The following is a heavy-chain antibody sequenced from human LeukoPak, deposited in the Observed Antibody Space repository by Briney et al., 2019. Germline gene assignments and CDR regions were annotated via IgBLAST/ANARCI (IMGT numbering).Heavy chain of an antibody. D-gene: IGHD3-10*01. CDR2: IYYSGST. CDR3: AGGLESDYYYYGMDV. CDR1: GGSISSYY. V-gene: IGHV4-59*08. Sequence: SETLSLTCTVSGGSISSYYWSWIRQPPGKGLEWIGYIYYSGSTNYNPSLKSRVTISVDTSKNQFSLKLSSVTAADTAVYYCAGGLESDYYYYGMDVWGQGTTVTVSS. J-gene: IGHJ6*02.